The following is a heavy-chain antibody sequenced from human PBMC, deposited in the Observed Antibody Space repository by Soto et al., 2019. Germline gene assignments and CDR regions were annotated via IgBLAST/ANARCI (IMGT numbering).Heavy chain of an antibody. CDR3: ARGVGATETDAFDI. D-gene: IGHD1-26*01. J-gene: IGHJ3*02. Sequence: EVQLVESGGGLVQPGGSLRLSCAASGFTFSSYDMHWVRQATGKGLEWVSAIGTAGDPYYPGSVKGRFTISRENAKNSLYLQMNSLRAGDTAVYYCARGVGATETDAFDIWGQGTMVTVSS. CDR2: IGTAGDP. V-gene: IGHV3-13*05. CDR1: GFTFSSYD.